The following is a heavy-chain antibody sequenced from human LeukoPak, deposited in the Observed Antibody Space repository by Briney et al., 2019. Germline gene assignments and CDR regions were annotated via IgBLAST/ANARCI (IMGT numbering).Heavy chain of an antibody. D-gene: IGHD3-22*01. CDR3: ARGDFRYYDSSGYLWLSPDDY. CDR1: GFTFSSYG. J-gene: IGHJ4*02. CDR2: IWYDGSNK. V-gene: IGHV3-33*01. Sequence: GGSLRLSCAASGFTFSSYGMHWVRQAPGKGLEWVAVIWYDGSNKYYADSVKGRFTISRDNSKNTLYLQMNSLRAEDTAVYYCARGDFRYYDSSGYLWLSPDDYWGQGTLVTVSS.